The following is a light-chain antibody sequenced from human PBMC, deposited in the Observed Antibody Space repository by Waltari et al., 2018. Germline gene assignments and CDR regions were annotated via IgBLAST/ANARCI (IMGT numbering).Light chain of an antibody. J-gene: IGLJ3*02. CDR1: SSNIGSHT. Sequence: QSVVTQPPSASGTPGQWVTISCSVRSSNIGSHTVNWYQQLPGTAPKLLVFSDHQRPSGVPDRFSGSKSVTSASLAISGLQSEDEAGYYCAAWDDSLNAVVFGGGTKLTVL. CDR2: SDH. CDR3: AAWDDSLNAVV. V-gene: IGLV1-44*01.